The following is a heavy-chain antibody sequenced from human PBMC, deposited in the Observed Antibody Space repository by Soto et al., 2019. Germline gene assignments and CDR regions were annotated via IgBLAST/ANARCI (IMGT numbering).Heavy chain of an antibody. CDR2: IWYDGSNK. V-gene: IGHV3-33*08. J-gene: IGHJ6*02. CDR3: ARDNQKQLGGERYYYYYGMDV. Sequence: GGSLRLSCAASGFTLSTFGIHWVRQAPGKGLEWVAVIWYDGSNKYYADSVKGRFTISRDNSKNTLYLQMNSLRAEDTAVYYCARDNQKQLGGERYYYYYGMDVWGQGTTVTVSS. D-gene: IGHD6-6*01. CDR1: GFTLSTFG.